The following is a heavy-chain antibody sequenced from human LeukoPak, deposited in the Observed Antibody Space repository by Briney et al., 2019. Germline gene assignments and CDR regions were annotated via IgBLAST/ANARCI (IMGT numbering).Heavy chain of an antibody. J-gene: IGHJ4*02. V-gene: IGHV4-34*01. D-gene: IGHD6-19*01. CDR3: ARRGSDYDY. CDR2: INHSGST. CDR1: GESFSGYY. Sequence: SETLSLTCTVYGESFSGYYWSWIRQPPGKGLEWIGEINHSGSTNYNSSLKSRVTISVDTSKNQFSLKLSSVTAADTAVYYCARRGSDYDYWGQGTLVTVSS.